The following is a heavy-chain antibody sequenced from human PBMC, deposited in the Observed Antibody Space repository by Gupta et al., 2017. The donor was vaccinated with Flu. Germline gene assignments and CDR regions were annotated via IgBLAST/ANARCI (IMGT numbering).Heavy chain of an antibody. CDR3: AKVEAAGKAVADY. V-gene: IGHV3-23*01. D-gene: IGHD6-13*01. CDR1: GFTFRSYA. CDR2: ISGSGGST. Sequence: EVQLLESGGGLVQPGGSLRLSCAASGFTFRSYAMSWVRQAPGKGLEWVSAISGSGGSTYYADSVKGRFTISRDNSKNTLYLQMNSLRAEDTAVYYCAKVEAAGKAVADYWGQGTLVTVSS. J-gene: IGHJ4*02.